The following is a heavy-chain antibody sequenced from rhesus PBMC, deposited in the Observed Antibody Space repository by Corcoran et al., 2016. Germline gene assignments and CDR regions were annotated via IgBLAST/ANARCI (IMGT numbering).Heavy chain of an antibody. CDR1: GGSISCSYY. J-gene: IGHJ6*01. V-gene: IGHV4-73*01. Sequence: QVQLRQWGEGLVKPSETLSLTCAVYGGSISCSYYWSWIRQPPGNGLEWIGFVYGNRASTNYNPSLKNRVTSSQDSTKNQLSLKLSCVTAADTAVYYCARAAGEQYYGLDSWGQGVVVTVSS. CDR3: ARAAGEQYYGLDS. D-gene: IGHD1-20*01. CDR2: VYGNRAST.